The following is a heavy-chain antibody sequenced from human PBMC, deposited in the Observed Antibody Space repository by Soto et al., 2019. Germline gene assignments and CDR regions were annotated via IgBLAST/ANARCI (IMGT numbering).Heavy chain of an antibody. CDR3: ARGYRSRWYLVDY. V-gene: IGHV1-8*03. CDR2: MNPNILNT. Sequence: ASVKVSCKASGYTFTRYDINLVRQATVQGLELIVWMNPNILNTCYSQKVQGRVTSTVNTSIGAAYMEGSSLRSEETAVYYCARGYRSRWYLVDYWGQGTMVTVSS. D-gene: IGHD6-13*01. J-gene: IGHJ4*02. CDR1: GYTFTRYD.